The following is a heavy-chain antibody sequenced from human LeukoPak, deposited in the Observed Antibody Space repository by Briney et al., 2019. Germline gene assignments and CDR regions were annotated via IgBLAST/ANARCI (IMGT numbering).Heavy chain of an antibody. CDR3: AKDISYDYVWGSYRPRQIYYFDY. J-gene: IGHJ4*02. Sequence: GGSLRLSCAASGFTFDDYAMHWVGQAPGKGVEWVSLISGDGGSTYYADSVKGRFTISRDNSKNSLYLQMNSLRTEDTALYYCAKDISYDYVWGSYRPRQIYYFDYWGQGTLVTVSS. V-gene: IGHV3-43*02. CDR2: ISGDGGST. CDR1: GFTFDDYA. D-gene: IGHD3-16*02.